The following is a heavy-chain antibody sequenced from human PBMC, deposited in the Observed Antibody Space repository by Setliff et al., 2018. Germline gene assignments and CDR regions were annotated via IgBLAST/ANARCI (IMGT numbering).Heavy chain of an antibody. Sequence: KASETLSLTCTVSGGSISSGLYYWSWIRQPAGRGLEWIGRLYAGGSTNYNPSHKSRATISGDTSNDRLSLRLTSVTAADTAVYYCTRTSCQRLSGDDYWGQGTLVTVSS. D-gene: IGHD2-2*01. CDR2: LYAGGST. V-gene: IGHV4-61*02. J-gene: IGHJ4*02. CDR3: TRTSCQRLSGDDY. CDR1: GGSISSGLYY.